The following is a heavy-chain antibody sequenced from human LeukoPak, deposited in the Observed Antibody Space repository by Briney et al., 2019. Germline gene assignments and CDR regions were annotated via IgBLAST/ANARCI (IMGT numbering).Heavy chain of an antibody. CDR1: GGSISSSSYY. CDR3: ARGIELFRMTTVTTSIGWFDP. V-gene: IGHV4-39*01. CDR2: IYYSGST. D-gene: IGHD4-17*01. Sequence: PSETLSLTCTVSGGSISSSSYYWGWIRQPPGKGLEWIGSIYYSGSTYYNPSLKSRVTISVDTSKNQFSLKLSSVTAADTAVYYCARGIELFRMTTVTTSIGWFDPWGQGTLVTVSS. J-gene: IGHJ5*02.